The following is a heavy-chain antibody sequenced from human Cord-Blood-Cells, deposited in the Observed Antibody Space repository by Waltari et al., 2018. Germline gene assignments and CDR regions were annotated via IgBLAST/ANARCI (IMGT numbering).Heavy chain of an antibody. V-gene: IGHV3-30*18. D-gene: IGHD5-12*01. Sequence: QVQLVESGGGVVQPGRSLRLSCAASGFTFSSYGMHWVRQAPGKGLEGVAVISYDGSNKYYADSVKGRFTISRDNSKNTLYLQMNSLRAEDTAVYYCAKESIVATTRSYFDYWGQGTLVTVSS. CDR3: AKESIVATTRSYFDY. CDR1: GFTFSSYG. CDR2: ISYDGSNK. J-gene: IGHJ4*02.